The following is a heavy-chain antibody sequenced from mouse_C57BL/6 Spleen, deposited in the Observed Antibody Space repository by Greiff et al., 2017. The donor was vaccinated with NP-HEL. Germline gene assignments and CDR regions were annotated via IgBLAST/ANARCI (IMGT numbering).Heavy chain of an antibody. D-gene: IGHD2-4*01. CDR1: GYSITSGYY. CDR3: ARDGFYYDYAAWFAY. CDR2: ISYDGSN. V-gene: IGHV3-6*01. Sequence: VQLKESGPGLVKPSQSLSLTCSVTGYSITSGYYWNWIRQFPGNKLEWMGYISYDGSNNYNPSLKNRISITRDTSKNQFFLKLNSVTTEDTATYYCARDGFYYDYAAWFAYWGQGTLVTVSA. J-gene: IGHJ3*01.